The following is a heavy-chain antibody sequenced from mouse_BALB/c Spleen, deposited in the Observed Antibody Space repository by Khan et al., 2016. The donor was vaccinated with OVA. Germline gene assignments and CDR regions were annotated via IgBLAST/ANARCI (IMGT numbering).Heavy chain of an antibody. Sequence: EVQLQESGGDLVKPGGSLKLSCAASGFTFSTYGMSWVRQSPDKRLEWVATISSGGSYTYYPDNVKGRFTISRDNAKNTLYLQMSSLKSEDTAMYYCARLAYYYNSEGCAYWGQGTLVTVSA. J-gene: IGHJ3*01. CDR3: ARLAYYYNSEGCAY. CDR1: GFTFSTYG. D-gene: IGHD1-1*01. CDR2: ISSGGSYT. V-gene: IGHV5-6*01.